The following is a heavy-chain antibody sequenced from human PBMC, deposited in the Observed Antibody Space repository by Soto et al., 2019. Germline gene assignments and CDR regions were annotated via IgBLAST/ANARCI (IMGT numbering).Heavy chain of an antibody. Sequence: ASVNVSCNASGYTFTSYGICWVRQAPGQGLEWMGWISAYNGNTNYAQKLQGRVTMTTDTSTSTAYMELRSLRSDDTAVYYCARDSLADCSGGSCYYMDVWGKGTTVT. CDR3: ARDSLADCSGGSCYYMDV. CDR1: GYTFTSYG. V-gene: IGHV1-18*01. CDR2: ISAYNGNT. J-gene: IGHJ6*03. D-gene: IGHD2-15*01.